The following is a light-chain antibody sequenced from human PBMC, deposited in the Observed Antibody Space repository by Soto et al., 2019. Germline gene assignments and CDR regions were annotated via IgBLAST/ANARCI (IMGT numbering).Light chain of an antibody. J-gene: IGLJ1*01. V-gene: IGLV2-11*01. CDR2: DVS. Sequence: QSVLTQPRSVSGSPGQSVTISCTGTSADVGAYNYVSWYQQHPGKAPKLMIYDVSKRPSGVPDRFSGSKSGNTASLTISGLQADDEADYYCCSYAGSYTYVFXSGTKVTVL. CDR1: SADVGAYNY. CDR3: CSYAGSYTYV.